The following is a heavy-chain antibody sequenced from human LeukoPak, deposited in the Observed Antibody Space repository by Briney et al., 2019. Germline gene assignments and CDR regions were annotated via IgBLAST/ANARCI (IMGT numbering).Heavy chain of an antibody. J-gene: IGHJ4*02. V-gene: IGHV4-39*01. CDR1: GGSISSSSYY. CDR3: ARLAGGQWLVDY. CDR2: NYYNGIT. D-gene: IGHD6-19*01. Sequence: SETLSLTCTVSGGSISSSSYYWGGIRQTPGKGVERVGSNYYNGITYSTPSLKSRVTISVDTSKNQFPLKLSSVTAADTAVYYCARLAGGQWLVDYWGQGALVTVSS.